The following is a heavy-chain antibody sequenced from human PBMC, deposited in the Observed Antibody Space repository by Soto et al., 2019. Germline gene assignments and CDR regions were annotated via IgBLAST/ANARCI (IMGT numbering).Heavy chain of an antibody. Sequence: ASVKVSCKASGYTFTSYGISWVRQAPGQGLEWMGWISAYNGNTNYAQKLQGRVTMTTDTSTSTAYMELRSLRSDDTAVYYCARVRAWFGALDAFDIWGQGTMVTVSS. J-gene: IGHJ3*02. V-gene: IGHV1-18*01. CDR3: ARVRAWFGALDAFDI. D-gene: IGHD3-10*01. CDR2: ISAYNGNT. CDR1: GYTFTSYG.